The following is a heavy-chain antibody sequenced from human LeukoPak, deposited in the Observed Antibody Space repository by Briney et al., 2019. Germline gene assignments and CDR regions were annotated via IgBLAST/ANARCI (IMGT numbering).Heavy chain of an antibody. CDR2: IYHIGST. CDR3: AREVRGDTYYYDSSGYSPGDY. V-gene: IGHV4-38-2*02. CDR1: GYSISSVYD. J-gene: IGHJ4*02. Sequence: SETLSLTCTVSGYSISSVYDGGWIRQPPGKGLEGIGIIYHIGSTYYNPSRKSRVTISVDTYKNQFSLKLRSVTAADTAVSYCAREVRGDTYYYDSSGYSPGDYWGQGTLVTVSS. D-gene: IGHD3-22*01.